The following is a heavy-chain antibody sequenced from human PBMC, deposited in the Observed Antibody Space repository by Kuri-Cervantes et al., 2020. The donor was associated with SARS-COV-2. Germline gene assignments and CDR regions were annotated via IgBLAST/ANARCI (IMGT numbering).Heavy chain of an antibody. D-gene: IGHD3-3*01. J-gene: IGHJ4*02. CDR3: ATRSDDSWSDF. CDR1: GFSLSTSGMC. V-gene: IGHV4-39*01. Sequence: SGPTLVKPTQTLTLTCTFSGFSLSTSGMCVSWIRQPPGKGLEWIGTISSGGTTYYNSSLRTRAIISADTSKNQFSLNLNSLTAADTATYYCATRSDDSWSDFWGPGTLVTVSS. CDR2: ISSGGTT.